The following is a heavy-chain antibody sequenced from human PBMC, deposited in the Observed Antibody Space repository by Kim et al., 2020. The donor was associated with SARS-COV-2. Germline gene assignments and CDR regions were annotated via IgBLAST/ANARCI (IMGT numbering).Heavy chain of an antibody. D-gene: IGHD1-26*01. J-gene: IGHJ3*02. CDR3: ARERATFDI. Sequence: GGSLRLSCSASGFTFSNYWMDWVRQAPGKGLEWVANINQDGSGKHFLDSVKGRFTISRDNAKNSLYLQMNSLRAEDTAVHYCARERATFDIWGQGTMVTV. CDR1: GFTFSNYW. CDR2: INQDGSGK. V-gene: IGHV3-7*01.